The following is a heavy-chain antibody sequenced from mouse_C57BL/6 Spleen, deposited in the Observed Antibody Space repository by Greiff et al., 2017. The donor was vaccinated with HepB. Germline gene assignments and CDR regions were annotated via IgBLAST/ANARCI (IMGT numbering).Heavy chain of an antibody. CDR3: AEGTRYFDV. J-gene: IGHJ1*03. V-gene: IGHV14-3*01. Sequence: EVQLQQSVAELVRPGASVKLSCTASGFNFKNTYMHWVKQRPEQGLEWIGRIDPANGNTKYAPKFQGKATITADTSSNTAYLQLSSLTSEDTAIYYCAEGTRYFDVWGTGTTVTVSS. CDR1: GFNFKNTY. D-gene: IGHD3-3*01. CDR2: IDPANGNT.